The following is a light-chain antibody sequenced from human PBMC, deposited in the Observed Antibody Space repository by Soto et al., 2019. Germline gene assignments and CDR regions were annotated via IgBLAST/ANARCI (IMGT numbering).Light chain of an antibody. CDR1: QGIRND. V-gene: IGKV1-6*01. CDR2: AAS. Sequence: AIQMTHSPSSLSASVGDRVTITCRVSQGIRNDLGWYQQKPGKAPKLLIYAASSLQSGVPSRFSGSGSGTDFTLTISSLEPEDFAVYYCQQRSNWPPITFGQGTRLEIK. J-gene: IGKJ5*01. CDR3: QQRSNWPPIT.